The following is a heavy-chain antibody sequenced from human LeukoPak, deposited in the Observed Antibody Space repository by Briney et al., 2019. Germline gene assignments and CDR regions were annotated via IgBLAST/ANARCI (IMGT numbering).Heavy chain of an antibody. CDR1: GGSISSSNW. CDR2: IYHSGST. J-gene: IGHJ5*02. CDR3: ARGGMTTANNWFDP. Sequence: SGTLSLTCAVSGGSISSSNWWSWVRQPPGKGLEWIGEIYHSGSTNYNPSLKSRVTISVDKSKNHFSLKLSSVTAADTAVYYCARGGMTTANNWFDPWGQGTLVTVSS. V-gene: IGHV4-4*02. D-gene: IGHD4-17*01.